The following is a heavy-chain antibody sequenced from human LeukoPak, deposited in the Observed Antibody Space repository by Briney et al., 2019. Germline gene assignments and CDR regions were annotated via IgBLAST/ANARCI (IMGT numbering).Heavy chain of an antibody. CDR1: GFTFSSYW. CDR3: GGSGAYYYYYGMDV. Sequence: GGSLRLSCAASGFTFSSYWMHWVRQAPGKGLVWVSRINSDGSSTDYADSVKGRFTISRDNAKNTLYLQMNSLRAEDTAVYYCGGSGAYYYYYGMDVWGQGTTVTVSS. J-gene: IGHJ6*02. V-gene: IGHV3-74*01. CDR2: INSDGSST. D-gene: IGHD2-15*01.